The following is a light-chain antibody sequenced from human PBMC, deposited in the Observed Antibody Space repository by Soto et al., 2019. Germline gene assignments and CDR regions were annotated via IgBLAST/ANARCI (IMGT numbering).Light chain of an antibody. Sequence: EIVMTQSPATLSVSPGERATLSCRASQSVSSNLAWYQQKPGQAPRLLIYGASTRATGIPARFSGSGSGTEFTLTISSLXXXXXXXYYCQQYNNWPQTFGQGTKVEIK. CDR2: GAS. CDR1: QSVSSN. CDR3: QQYNNWPQT. J-gene: IGKJ1*01. V-gene: IGKV3-15*01.